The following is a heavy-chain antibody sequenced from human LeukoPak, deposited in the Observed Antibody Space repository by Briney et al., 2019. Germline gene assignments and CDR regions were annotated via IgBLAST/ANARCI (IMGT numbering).Heavy chain of an antibody. J-gene: IGHJ5*02. Sequence: GASVKVSCKASGYTFTSYYMHWVRQAPGQGLEWMGIINPSDGSTSYTQKFQGRVTMTRDTSTSTVYMELSSLRSEDTAVYYCASFFPYGGDYHWGQGTLVTVSS. V-gene: IGHV1-46*01. D-gene: IGHD4-23*01. CDR3: ASFFPYGGDYH. CDR1: GYTFTSYY. CDR2: INPSDGST.